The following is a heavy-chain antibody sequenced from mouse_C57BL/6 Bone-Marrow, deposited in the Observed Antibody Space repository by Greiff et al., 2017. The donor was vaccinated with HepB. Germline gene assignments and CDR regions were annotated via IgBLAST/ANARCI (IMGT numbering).Heavy chain of an antibody. Sequence: QVQLQQPGAELVRPGSSVKLSCKASGYTFTSYWMHWVKQRPIQGLEWIGNIDPSDSETHYNQKFKDKATLTVDKSSSTAYMQLSSLTSEDSAVYYCARSEYYYGSSRYFDYWGQGTTLTVSS. D-gene: IGHD1-1*01. CDR3: ARSEYYYGSSRYFDY. J-gene: IGHJ2*01. CDR1: GYTFTSYW. CDR2: IDPSDSET. V-gene: IGHV1-52*01.